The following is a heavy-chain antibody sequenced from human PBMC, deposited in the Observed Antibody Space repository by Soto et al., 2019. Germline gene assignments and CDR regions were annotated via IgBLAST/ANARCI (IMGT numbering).Heavy chain of an antibody. CDR3: ARDRDPEGYCSGGSCYSSWFDP. D-gene: IGHD2-15*01. CDR2: IIPILGIA. Sequence: SVKVSCKASGGTFSSYTISWVRQAPGQGLEWMGRIIPILGIANYAQKFQGRVTITADKSTSTAYMELSSLRSEDTAVYYCARDRDPEGYCSGGSCYSSWFDPWGQGTLVTVSS. CDR1: GGTFSSYT. J-gene: IGHJ5*02. V-gene: IGHV1-69*04.